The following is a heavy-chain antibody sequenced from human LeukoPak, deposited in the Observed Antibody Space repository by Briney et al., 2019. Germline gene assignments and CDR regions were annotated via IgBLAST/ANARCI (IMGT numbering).Heavy chain of an antibody. V-gene: IGHV3-23*01. Sequence: GGSLRLSCAASGFTFSSYAMGWVRQAPGKGLEWVSAISGSGGSTYYADSVQGRFTISRDNSKNTLYLQMNSLRAEDTAVYYCANGALTYYYDSSGYYTIMTPFDYWGQGTLVTVSS. CDR2: ISGSGGST. D-gene: IGHD3-22*01. CDR1: GFTFSSYA. CDR3: ANGALTYYYDSSGYYTIMTPFDY. J-gene: IGHJ4*02.